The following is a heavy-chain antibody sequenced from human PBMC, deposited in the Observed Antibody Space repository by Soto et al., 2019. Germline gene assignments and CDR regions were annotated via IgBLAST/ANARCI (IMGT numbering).Heavy chain of an antibody. D-gene: IGHD2-15*01. CDR2: INSDGSST. J-gene: IGHJ6*03. CDR1: GFTFSSYW. CDR3: ARQAGGVVVVADNYYMDV. Sequence: PGGSLRLSCAASGFTFSSYWMHWVRQAPGKGLVWVSRINSDGSSTSYADSVKGRFTISRDNAKNTLYLQMNSLRAEDTAVYYCARQAGGVVVVADNYYMDVWGKGTRVTVSS. V-gene: IGHV3-74*01.